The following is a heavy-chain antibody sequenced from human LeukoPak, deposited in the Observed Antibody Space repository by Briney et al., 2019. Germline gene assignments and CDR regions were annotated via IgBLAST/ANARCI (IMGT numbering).Heavy chain of an antibody. CDR2: ISGSGGST. V-gene: IGHV3-23*01. Sequence: AGGSLRLSCAASGFTFSNYAMSWVRQAPGKGLEWVSAISGSGGSTGYADSVKGRFTISRDNAKNSLYLQMNSLRAEDTAVYYCANQDSTEYSYYFDFWGQGTLVTVSS. J-gene: IGHJ4*02. CDR1: GFTFSNYA. D-gene: IGHD2/OR15-2a*01. CDR3: ANQDSTEYSYYFDF.